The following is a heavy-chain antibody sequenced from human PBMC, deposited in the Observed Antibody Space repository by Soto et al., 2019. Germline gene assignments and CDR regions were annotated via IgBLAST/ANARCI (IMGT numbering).Heavy chain of an antibody. Sequence: PGGSLRLSCGASGFIFNNYDMHWVRQAPGKGLEWVAVISYDGSNKHYADSVKGRFTISRDNSKNTLYLQMNSLRAEDTAVYYCARVPTHHNSYYYYYYMDVWGKGTTVTVSS. CDR3: ARVPTHHNSYYYYYYMDV. CDR2: ISYDGSNK. D-gene: IGHD1-1*01. J-gene: IGHJ6*03. CDR1: GFIFNNYD. V-gene: IGHV3-30*03.